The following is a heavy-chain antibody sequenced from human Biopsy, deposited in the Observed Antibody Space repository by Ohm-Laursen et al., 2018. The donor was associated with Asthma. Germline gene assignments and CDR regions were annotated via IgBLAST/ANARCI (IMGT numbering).Heavy chain of an antibody. Sequence: GALSLTCIVSGGSINNFYWSWIRQPPGKGLESIGHVYYSGSTNYNPSLKSRVTISIDASKNQFSLKLTSVTAADTAVYYCARGVDRVTGLLDHFDSWGQGTLVTVSS. CDR1: GGSINNFY. V-gene: IGHV4-59*01. CDR2: VYYSGST. J-gene: IGHJ4*02. D-gene: IGHD2-21*02. CDR3: ARGVDRVTGLLDHFDS.